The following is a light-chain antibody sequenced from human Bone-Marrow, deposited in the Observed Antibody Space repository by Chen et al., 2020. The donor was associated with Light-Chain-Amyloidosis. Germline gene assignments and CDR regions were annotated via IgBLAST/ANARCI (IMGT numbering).Light chain of an antibody. CDR1: SSNIGLTN. Sequence: QSVLTQPPSASGPPGQRVTISCSGSSSNIGLTNVNWYQPVPGTAPKLLVYNNNRRPSGVPDRFSGSKSGTSASLAVSGLQSEDEADYFCAAWDDSLNGPVFGGGTKLTVL. CDR3: AAWDDSLNGPV. CDR2: NNN. V-gene: IGLV1-44*01. J-gene: IGLJ3*02.